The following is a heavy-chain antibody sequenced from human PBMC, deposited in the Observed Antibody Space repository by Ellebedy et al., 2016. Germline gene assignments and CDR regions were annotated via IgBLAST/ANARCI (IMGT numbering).Heavy chain of an antibody. J-gene: IGHJ1*01. Sequence: ASVKVSCKVSGYTLTDLSIHWVRQAPGKGLEWMGGFDPEDGETIYAQKFQGRVTLTDDTSTATAYMEVNSRRFEDTAVYYCAALRQDSFDTDYFPEDFRHWGQGTLVTVPS. V-gene: IGHV1-24*01. D-gene: IGHD3-22*01. CDR3: AALRQDSFDTDYFPEDFRH. CDR1: GYTLTDLS. CDR2: FDPEDGET.